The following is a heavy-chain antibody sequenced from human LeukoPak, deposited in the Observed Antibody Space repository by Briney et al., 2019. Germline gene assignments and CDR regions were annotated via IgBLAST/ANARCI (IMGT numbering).Heavy chain of an antibody. Sequence: SQTLSLTCAISGDSFSSNSAAWNWTRQSPSRGLEWLGRTYYRSKWYNDYAVSVKSRITINPDTSKNQFSLQLNSVTPEDTAVYYCARGQYSSGWLKGWGQGTLVTVSS. D-gene: IGHD6-19*01. V-gene: IGHV6-1*01. CDR3: ARGQYSSGWLKG. CDR2: TYYRSKWYN. J-gene: IGHJ4*02. CDR1: GDSFSSNSAA.